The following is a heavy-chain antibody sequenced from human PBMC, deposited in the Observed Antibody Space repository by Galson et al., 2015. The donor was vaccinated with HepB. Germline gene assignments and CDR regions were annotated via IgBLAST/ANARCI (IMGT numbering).Heavy chain of an antibody. V-gene: IGHV3-66*02. CDR3: ARLCSSTSCPQDAFDI. J-gene: IGHJ3*02. Sequence: SLRLSCAASGFTLSSNYMSWVRQAPGKGLEWVSVIYSGGSTYYADSVKGRFTISRDNSKNTLYLQMNSLRAEDTAVYYCARLCSSTSCPQDAFDIWGQGTMVTVSS. CDR1: GFTLSSNY. D-gene: IGHD2-2*01. CDR2: IYSGGST.